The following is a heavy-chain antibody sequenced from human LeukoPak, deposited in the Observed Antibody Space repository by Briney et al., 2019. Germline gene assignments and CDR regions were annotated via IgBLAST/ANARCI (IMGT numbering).Heavy chain of an antibody. V-gene: IGHV4-34*01. CDR2: INHSGST. D-gene: IGHD6-13*01. CDR3: ASRPLIAAAGTGFDY. J-gene: IGHJ4*02. CDR1: GGSFSGYY. Sequence: PSETLSLTCAVYGGSFSGYYWSWIRQPPGKGLEWIGEINHSGSTNYNPSLKSRVTISVDTSKNQFSLKLSSVTAAETAVYYCASRPLIAAAGTGFDYWGQGTLVTVSS.